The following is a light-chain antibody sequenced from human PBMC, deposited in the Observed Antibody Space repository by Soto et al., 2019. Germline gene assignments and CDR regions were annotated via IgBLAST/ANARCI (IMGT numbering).Light chain of an antibody. CDR2: DAS. Sequence: EIFLTQSPDTLSLSPGXRATLTCRASQSVTNYIAWYQQRPGQAPRLLIYDASNRATGVPARFSGSRSGTDFTLTISDLEPADFGLYYCQQRLNWPPGFGQGTKV. CDR3: QQRLNWPPG. CDR1: QSVTNY. V-gene: IGKV3-11*01. J-gene: IGKJ1*01.